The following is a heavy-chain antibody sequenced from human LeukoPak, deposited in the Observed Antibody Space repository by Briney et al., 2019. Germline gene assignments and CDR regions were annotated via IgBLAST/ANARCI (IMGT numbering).Heavy chain of an antibody. CDR2: ISWNSGSI. CDR3: AKAMAAAGTSAFDI. J-gene: IGHJ3*02. V-gene: IGHV3-9*03. D-gene: IGHD6-13*01. CDR1: GFTFDDYA. Sequence: QPGRSLRLSCAASGFTFDDYAMHWVRQAPGKGLEWVSGISWNSGSIGYADSVKGRFTISRDNAKNSLYLQMNSLRAEDMALYYCAKAMAAAGTSAFDIWGQGTMVTVSS.